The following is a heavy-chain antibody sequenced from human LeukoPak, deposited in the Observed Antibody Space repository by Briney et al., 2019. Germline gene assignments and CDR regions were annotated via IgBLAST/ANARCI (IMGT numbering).Heavy chain of an antibody. CDR3: ARDRRCWRSSTSCLWVGGTFDY. V-gene: IGHV3-48*03. CDR2: ISSSGSTI. J-gene: IGHJ4*02. Sequence: PGGSLRLSCAASVFTFSSYEMNWVRQAPGKGLEWVSYISSSGSTIYYADSVKGRFTISRDNAKNSLYLQMNSLRAEDTAVYYCARDRRCWRSSTSCLWVGGTFDYWGQGTLVTVSS. D-gene: IGHD2-2*01. CDR1: VFTFSSYE.